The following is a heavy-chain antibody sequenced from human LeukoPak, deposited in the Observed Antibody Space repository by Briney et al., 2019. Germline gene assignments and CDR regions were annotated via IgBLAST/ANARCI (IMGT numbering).Heavy chain of an antibody. D-gene: IGHD4-17*01. CDR3: AILTHHGDYVLKRDI. CDR2: INHSGST. Sequence: PSETLSLTCAVYGGSFSGYYWSWIRQPPGKGLEWIGEINHSGSTNYNPSLKSRVTISVDTSKNQFSLKLSSVTAADTAVYYCAILTHHGDYVLKRDIWGQGTMVTVSS. V-gene: IGHV4-34*01. J-gene: IGHJ3*02. CDR1: GGSFSGYY.